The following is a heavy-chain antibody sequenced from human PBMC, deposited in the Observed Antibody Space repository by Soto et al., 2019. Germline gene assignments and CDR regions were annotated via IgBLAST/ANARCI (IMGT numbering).Heavy chain of an antibody. CDR2: ISSSGSTI. D-gene: IGHD3-3*01. CDR1: GFTFSSYE. V-gene: IGHV3-48*03. J-gene: IGHJ4*02. CDR3: ARDGDFWSGYDLDF. Sequence: PGGSLRLSCAASGFTFSSYEMNWVRQAPGKGLEWVSYISSSGSTIYYADSVKGRFTISRDNAKNSLYLQMNSLRAEDTAVYYCARDGDFWSGYDLDFWGQGTLVTVSS.